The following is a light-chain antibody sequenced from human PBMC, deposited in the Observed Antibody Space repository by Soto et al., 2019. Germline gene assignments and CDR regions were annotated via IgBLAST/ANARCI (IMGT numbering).Light chain of an antibody. V-gene: IGLV3-21*02. Sequence: SYELTQPPSGSVALGPTARMTCAGNNIGSKSVHWYQQTPGQAPVLGVYDDSDRPSGSPERFSGSNSGNTATLTMSSVEAGDEVAYYCQVWDSSGLFGGGTPLTV. CDR2: DDS. CDR3: QVWDSSGL. CDR1: NIGSKS. J-gene: IGLJ3*02.